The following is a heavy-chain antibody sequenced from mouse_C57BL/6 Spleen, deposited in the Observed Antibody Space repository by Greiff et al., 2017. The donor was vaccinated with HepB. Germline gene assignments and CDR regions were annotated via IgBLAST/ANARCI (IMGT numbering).Heavy chain of an antibody. D-gene: IGHD1-1*01. Sequence: VKLVESGAELVKPGASVKISCKASGYAFSSYWMNWVKQRPGKGLEWIGQIYPGDGDTNYNGKFKGKATLTADKSSSTAYMQLSSLTSEDSAVYFCARLDTVVADWYFDVWGTGTTVTVSS. CDR3: ARLDTVVADWYFDV. V-gene: IGHV1-80*01. J-gene: IGHJ1*03. CDR1: GYAFSSYW. CDR2: IYPGDGDT.